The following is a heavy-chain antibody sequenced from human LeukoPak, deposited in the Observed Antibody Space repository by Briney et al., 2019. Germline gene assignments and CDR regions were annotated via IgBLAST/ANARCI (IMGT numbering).Heavy chain of an antibody. CDR2: ITSDGSDT. Sequence: GGSLRLSCAASGFTFSSYWMHWVRQVPGKGLVWVSRITSDGSDTRYADPVKGRFTISRDNAKNTLYLQMNSLRVEDTALYFCASSGHGHYYFDFWGQGTLVTVSS. CDR3: ASSGHGHYYFDF. V-gene: IGHV3-74*01. CDR1: GFTFSSYW. J-gene: IGHJ4*02. D-gene: IGHD3-10*01.